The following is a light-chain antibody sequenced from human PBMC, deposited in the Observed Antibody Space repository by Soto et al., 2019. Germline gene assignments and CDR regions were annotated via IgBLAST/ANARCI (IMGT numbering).Light chain of an antibody. J-gene: IGKJ2*01. Sequence: EIVMTQSPATLSVSPGERATLSCRASQSVTSDLARYQQKPGQAPRLLIYGASTRATGIPARFSGSGSGTEFTLTISSLQSEDFAVYFCQQYSNWPYTFGQGTKLEIK. CDR3: QQYSNWPYT. CDR2: GAS. V-gene: IGKV3-15*01. CDR1: QSVTSD.